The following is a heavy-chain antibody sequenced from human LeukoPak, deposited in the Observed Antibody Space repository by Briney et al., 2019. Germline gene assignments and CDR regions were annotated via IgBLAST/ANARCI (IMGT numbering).Heavy chain of an antibody. Sequence: SETLSLTCTVSGGSISSSSYYWGWIRQPPGKGLEWIGSIYHSGSTYYNPSLKSRVTISVDTSKNQFSLKLSSVTAADTAVYYCARGGDDYVWGSYRLNWFDPWGQGTLVTVSS. CDR3: ARGGDDYVWGSYRLNWFDP. J-gene: IGHJ5*02. CDR1: GGSISSSSYY. CDR2: IYHSGST. D-gene: IGHD3-16*02. V-gene: IGHV4-39*07.